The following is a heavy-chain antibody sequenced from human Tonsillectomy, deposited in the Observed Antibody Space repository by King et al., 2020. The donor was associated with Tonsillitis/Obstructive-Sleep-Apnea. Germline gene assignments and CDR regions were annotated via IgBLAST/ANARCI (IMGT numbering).Heavy chain of an antibody. CDR3: ARAPSPSYFYSYYMDV. J-gene: IGHJ6*03. Sequence: VTLQESGPVLVKPTETLTLTCTVSGFSLSNARMGVSWIRQPPGKALEWLAHIFSNDEKSYSTSLNSRLTISNDTSRSQVVLTMTNMDPVDTATYYCARAPSPSYFYSYYMDVWGKGTTVTVSS. CDR2: IFSNDEK. V-gene: IGHV2-26*01. CDR1: GFSLSNARMG.